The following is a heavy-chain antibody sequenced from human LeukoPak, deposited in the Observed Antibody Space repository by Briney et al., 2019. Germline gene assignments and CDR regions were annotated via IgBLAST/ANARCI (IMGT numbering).Heavy chain of an antibody. V-gene: IGHV3-48*01. D-gene: IGHD1-26*01. CDR2: ISSSSSTI. CDR1: GFTFSSYS. Sequence: GGSLRLSCAASGFTFSSYSMNWVRQAPGKGLEWVSYISSSSSTIYYADSVKGRFTISRDNAKNSLYLQMNSLRAEDTAVYYCAKDRTVGASYWYFDLWGRGTLVTVSS. J-gene: IGHJ2*01. CDR3: AKDRTVGASYWYFDL.